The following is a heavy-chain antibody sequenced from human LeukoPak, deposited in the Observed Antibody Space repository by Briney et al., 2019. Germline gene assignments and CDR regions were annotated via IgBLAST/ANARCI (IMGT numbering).Heavy chain of an antibody. CDR2: IYYSGST. CDR3: ARTEYYDFWSGWFDP. D-gene: IGHD3-3*01. Sequence: SETLSLTCTVSGGSISSYYWSWIRQPPGKGLEWIGYIYYSGSTNYNPSLKSRVTISVDTSKNQFSLKLSSVTAADTAVYYCARTEYYDFWSGWFDPWGQGTLVTVSS. J-gene: IGHJ5*02. V-gene: IGHV4-59*08. CDR1: GGSISSYY.